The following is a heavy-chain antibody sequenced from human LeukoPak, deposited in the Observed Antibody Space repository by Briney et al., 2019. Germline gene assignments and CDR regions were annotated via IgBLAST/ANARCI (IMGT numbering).Heavy chain of an antibody. D-gene: IGHD6-13*01. Sequence: GGSLRLSCAASRFTFISYAMSWVRQAPGEGLEWVSAFSGSGGSTDYADSVKGRFTISRDNSKNMLYLQMNSLRAEDMAVYYCAKGQQLVFNSWFDPWGQGTLVTVSS. CDR3: AKGQQLVFNSWFDP. CDR1: RFTFISYA. J-gene: IGHJ5*02. V-gene: IGHV3-23*01. CDR2: FSGSGGST.